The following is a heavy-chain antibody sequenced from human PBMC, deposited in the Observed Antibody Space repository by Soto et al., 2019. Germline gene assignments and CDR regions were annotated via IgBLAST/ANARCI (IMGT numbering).Heavy chain of an antibody. CDR1: GYTFTSYY. J-gene: IGHJ4*02. Sequence: QVKLVQSGAEVKKPGASVKVSCKASGYTFTSYYISWVRQAPGQGLEWMGWISAYNVNTNYAQKLQGRVTLTTDTSTSTAHMELRSLRSDDTAVYYCVRDTPHTDYWGQGTLVTVSS. CDR3: VRDTPHTDY. V-gene: IGHV1-18*01. D-gene: IGHD2-2*02. CDR2: ISAYNVNT.